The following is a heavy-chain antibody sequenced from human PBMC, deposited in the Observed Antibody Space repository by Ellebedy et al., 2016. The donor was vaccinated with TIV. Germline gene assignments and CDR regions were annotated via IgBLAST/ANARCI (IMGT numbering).Heavy chain of an antibody. D-gene: IGHD3-10*01. CDR3: ARADGSAFDY. CDR2: IYYSGST. V-gene: IGHV4-61*01. Sequence: SETLSLTCTVSGGSVSSGSYYWSWIRQPPGKGLEWIGYIYYSGSTNYNPSLKSLVTISVDTSKNQFSLKLSSVTAADTAVYYCARADGSAFDYWGQGTLVTVSS. J-gene: IGHJ4*02. CDR1: GGSVSSGSYY.